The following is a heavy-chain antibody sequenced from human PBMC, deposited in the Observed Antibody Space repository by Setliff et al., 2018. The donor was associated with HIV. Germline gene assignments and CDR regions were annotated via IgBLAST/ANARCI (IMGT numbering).Heavy chain of an antibody. V-gene: IGHV4-39*07. CDR3: ARDPHYYDRSGHYSYFYFDF. CDR2: ISYSGNT. D-gene: IGHD3-22*01. CDR1: GGSISSNSDH. Sequence: SETLSLTCTVSGGSISSNSDHWGWIRQPPGKGLEWIGGISYSGNTYYNPSLQSRVTILLDMSKNQFSLKLNSVSAADTAVYYCARDPHYYDRSGHYSYFYFDFWGQGMRGTVS. J-gene: IGHJ4*02.